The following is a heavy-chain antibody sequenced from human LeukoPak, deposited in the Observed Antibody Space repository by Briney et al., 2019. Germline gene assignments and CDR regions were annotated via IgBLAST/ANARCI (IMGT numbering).Heavy chain of an antibody. J-gene: IGHJ6*02. Sequence: SETLSLTCTVSGGSISTYYWTWIRQPPGKGLEWIGYISYSGSTNYNPSLKSRVTFSVDTSKSQFSLKLSSVTAADSAVYYCARAQLNLVVDLGMDVWGQGTTVTVSS. CDR3: ARAQLNLVVDLGMDV. CDR1: GGSISTYY. D-gene: IGHD2-2*01. CDR2: ISYSGST. V-gene: IGHV4-59*01.